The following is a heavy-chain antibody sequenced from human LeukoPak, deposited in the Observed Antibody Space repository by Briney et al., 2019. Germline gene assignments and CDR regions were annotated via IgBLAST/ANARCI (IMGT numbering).Heavy chain of an antibody. CDR2: IKSKTDGGTP. Sequence: GGSLRLSCAASGFTFSNAWMSWVRQAPGKGLEWVGRIKSKTDGGTPDYAAPVKGRFPISRDDSKNTLYLQMNSLKTEDTAVYYCTGVSRSSWYDYWGQGTLVTVSS. J-gene: IGHJ4*02. CDR1: GFTFSNAW. D-gene: IGHD6-13*01. CDR3: TGVSRSSWYDY. V-gene: IGHV3-15*01.